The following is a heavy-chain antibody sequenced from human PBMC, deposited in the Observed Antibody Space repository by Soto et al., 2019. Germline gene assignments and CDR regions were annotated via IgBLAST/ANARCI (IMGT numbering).Heavy chain of an antibody. Sequence: EVQLLESGGGLVQPGGSLRLSCAASGFPFTSYGVSWVRQAQGQGLEWVSTINTNGNRHYADSVKGRFTISRDSSESMLYLDMNNLRAEDTALYYCARKLGVGHYPFRHWGQGTLVTVSS. J-gene: IGHJ4*02. D-gene: IGHD7-27*01. CDR3: ARKLGVGHYPFRH. CDR1: GFPFTSYG. V-gene: IGHV3-23*01. CDR2: INTNGNR.